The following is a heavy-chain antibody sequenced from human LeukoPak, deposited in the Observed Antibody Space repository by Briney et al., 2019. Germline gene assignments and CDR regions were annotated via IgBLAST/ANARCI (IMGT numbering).Heavy chain of an antibody. CDR2: INPNSGGT. CDR3: AREAPSTGEGWYFDL. D-gene: IGHD7-27*01. Sequence: ASVKVSCKASGYIFTNYGISWVRQAPGQGLEWMGWINPNSGGTNYAQKFQGWVTMTRDTSISTAYMELSRLRSDDTAVYYCAREAPSTGEGWYFDLWGRGTLVTVSS. V-gene: IGHV1-2*04. J-gene: IGHJ2*01. CDR1: GYIFTNYG.